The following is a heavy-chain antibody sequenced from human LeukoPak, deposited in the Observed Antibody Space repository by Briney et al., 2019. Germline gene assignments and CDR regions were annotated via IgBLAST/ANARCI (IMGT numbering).Heavy chain of an antibody. CDR3: ARSGKYAMVRGVIDY. D-gene: IGHD3-10*01. CDR2: IYTSGST. CDR1: GGSISSYY. V-gene: IGHV4-4*07. Sequence: SETLSLTCSVSGGSISSYYWSWIRQPAGKGLEWIGRIYTSGSTNYNPSLKSRVTMSVDTSKNQFSLKLSSVTAADTAVYYCARSGKYAMVRGVIDYWGQGTLVTVSS. J-gene: IGHJ4*02.